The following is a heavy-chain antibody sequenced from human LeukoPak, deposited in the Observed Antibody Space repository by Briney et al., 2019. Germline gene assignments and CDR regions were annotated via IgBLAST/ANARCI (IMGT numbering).Heavy chain of an antibody. CDR2: INPNSGGT. CDR3: ARVLESWGVYGMDV. D-gene: IGHD3-16*01. CDR1: GYTFTSYD. J-gene: IGHJ6*02. Sequence: ASVKVSCKASGYTFTSYDINWVRQAPGQGLEWMGWINPNSGGTNYAQKFQGWVTMTRDTSISTAYMELSRLRSDDTAVYYCARVLESWGVYGMDVWGQGTTVTVSS. V-gene: IGHV1-2*04.